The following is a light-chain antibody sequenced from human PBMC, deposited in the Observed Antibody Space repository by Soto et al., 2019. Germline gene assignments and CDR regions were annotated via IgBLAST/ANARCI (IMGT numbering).Light chain of an antibody. CDR2: GAS. CDR3: QQYHNWPPQYT. V-gene: IGKV3-15*01. CDR1: QTVASN. J-gene: IGKJ2*01. Sequence: EIVMTQSPATLSVSPGERATLSCRASQTVASNLAWYQQKPGQAPRLLIHGASTRATGVPVRFSGSGSGTEFTLTISSLQCEDFAVYYCQQYHNWPPQYTFGQGTKLQIK.